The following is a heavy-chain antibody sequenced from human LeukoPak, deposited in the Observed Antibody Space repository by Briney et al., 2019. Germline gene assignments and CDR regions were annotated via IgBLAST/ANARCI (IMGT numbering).Heavy chain of an antibody. J-gene: IGHJ3*02. Sequence: GGSLRLSCAASGFTFSSYSMNWVRQAPGKGLEWVSCISSSSSYKYYADSVKGRFTISRDNAKNSLSLQMNSLRAEDTAVYYCARGRQNSGSYSDAFDIWGQGTVVTVSS. D-gene: IGHD1-26*01. CDR2: ISSSSSYK. CDR3: ARGRQNSGSYSDAFDI. V-gene: IGHV3-21*01. CDR1: GFTFSSYS.